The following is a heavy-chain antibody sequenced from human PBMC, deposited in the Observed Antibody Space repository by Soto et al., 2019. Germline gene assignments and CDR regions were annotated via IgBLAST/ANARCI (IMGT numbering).Heavy chain of an antibody. V-gene: IGHV3-21*01. Sequence: AGSLRLSCATSGFTFSSYSMNWVRQAPGMGLEWVSSISSSSRYIYYADSVRGRFTISRDNAKNSLYLQINSLRAEDTAVYYCARDRLVAATSAPPYCYYGMDVWGQGTTVTVSS. D-gene: IGHD2-15*01. CDR1: GFTFSSYS. CDR2: ISSSSRYI. J-gene: IGHJ6*02. CDR3: ARDRLVAATSAPPYCYYGMDV.